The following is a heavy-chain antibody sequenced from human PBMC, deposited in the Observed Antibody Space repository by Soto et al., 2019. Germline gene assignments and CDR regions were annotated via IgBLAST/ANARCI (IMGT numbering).Heavy chain of an antibody. CDR1: GGTFSSYA. D-gene: IGHD3-10*01. J-gene: IGHJ6*02. CDR3: ARRGGGSGSSVPSCAGDYYYGMDV. Sequence: QVQLVQSGAEVKKPGSSVKVSCKASGGTFSSYAISWVRQAPGQGLEWMGGIIPIFGTANYAQKFQGRVTITADESTSTAYMELSSLRSEDTAVYYCARRGGGSGSSVPSCAGDYYYGMDVWGQGTTVTVSS. V-gene: IGHV1-69*01. CDR2: IIPIFGTA.